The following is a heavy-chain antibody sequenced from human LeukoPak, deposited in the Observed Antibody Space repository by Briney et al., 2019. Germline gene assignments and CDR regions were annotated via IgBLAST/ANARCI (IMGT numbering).Heavy chain of an antibody. V-gene: IGHV5-51*01. D-gene: IGHD4-17*01. CDR1: GYSFTSYW. Sequence: GESLKISCKGSGYSFTSYWIGWVRQMPGKGLEWMGIIYPGDSDTRYSPSFQGQVTISADKSISTAYLQWSSLEASDTAMYYCARVLDDYGDYLDYWGQGTLVTVSS. CDR2: IYPGDSDT. CDR3: ARVLDDYGDYLDY. J-gene: IGHJ4*02.